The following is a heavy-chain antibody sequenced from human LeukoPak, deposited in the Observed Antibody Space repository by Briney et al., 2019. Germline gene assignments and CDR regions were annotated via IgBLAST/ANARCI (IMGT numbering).Heavy chain of an antibody. CDR1: GYSFTSYW. J-gene: IGHJ2*01. Sequence: GESLKISCKGSGYSFTSYWIGWVRQMPGKGLEWMGIIYPGDSDTRYSPSFQGQVTISADKSISTAYPQWSSLKASDTAMYYCATGGVTGSGPHWYFDLWGRGTLVTVSS. V-gene: IGHV5-51*01. CDR3: ATGGVTGSGPHWYFDL. CDR2: IYPGDSDT. D-gene: IGHD3-16*01.